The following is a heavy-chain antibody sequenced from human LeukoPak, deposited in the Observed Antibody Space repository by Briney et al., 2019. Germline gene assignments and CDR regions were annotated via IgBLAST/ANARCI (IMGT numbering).Heavy chain of an antibody. CDR3: ARDLRQQLVNSYYYYGMDV. CDR2: INPNSGGT. D-gene: IGHD6-13*01. CDR1: GYTFTGYH. J-gene: IGHJ6*02. V-gene: IGHV1-2*02. Sequence: ASVKVSCKASGYTFTGYHMHWVRQAPGQGLEWMGWINPNSGGTNYAQKFQGRVTMTRDTSISTAYMELSRLRSDDTAVYYCARDLRQQLVNSYYYYGMDVWGQGTTVTVSS.